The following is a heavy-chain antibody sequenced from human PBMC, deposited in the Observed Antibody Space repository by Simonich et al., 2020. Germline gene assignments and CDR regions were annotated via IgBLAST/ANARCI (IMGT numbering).Heavy chain of an antibody. V-gene: IGHV4-39*01. CDR3: ARHAGFAFDI. J-gene: IGHJ3*02. CDR2: IYYSGRP. D-gene: IGHD6-13*01. CDR1: GGSISSSSYY. Sequence: QLQLQESGPGLVKPSETLSLTCTVSGGSISSSSYYWGWIRQPPGKGLEGIGSIYYSGRPYDNPSLKSRVTISADTSKNQFSLKLSSVTAADTAVYYCARHAGFAFDIWGQGTMVTVSS.